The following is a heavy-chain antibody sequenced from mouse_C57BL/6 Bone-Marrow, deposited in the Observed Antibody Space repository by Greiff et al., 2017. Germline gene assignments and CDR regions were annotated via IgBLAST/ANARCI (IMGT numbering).Heavy chain of an antibody. D-gene: IGHD2-3*01. CDR3: AREGDGYSYAMDD. V-gene: IGHV1-64*01. Sequence: VQLQQPGAELVKPGASVKLSCKASGYTFTSYWMHWVKQRPGQGLEWIGMIHPNSGSTNYNEKFKSKATLTVDKSSSTAYMQLSSLTSEDSAVYYCAREGDGYSYAMDDGGQGTSVTVS. CDR1: GYTFTSYW. J-gene: IGHJ4*01. CDR2: IHPNSGST.